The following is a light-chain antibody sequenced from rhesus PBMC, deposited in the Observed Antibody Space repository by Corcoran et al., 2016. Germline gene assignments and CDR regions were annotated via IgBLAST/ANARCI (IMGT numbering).Light chain of an antibody. Sequence: DIQMTQSPSSLSASVGDKVTITCRASQGISSWLAWYQQKPGKAPKLLIYTASSLQSGVPSRFSGSGSGTDFTRTSRSLQPEDVATYYCLQYNSSPWTFGQGTKVEIK. J-gene: IGKJ1*01. CDR1: QGISSW. CDR3: LQYNSSPWT. V-gene: IGKV1-21*01. CDR2: TAS.